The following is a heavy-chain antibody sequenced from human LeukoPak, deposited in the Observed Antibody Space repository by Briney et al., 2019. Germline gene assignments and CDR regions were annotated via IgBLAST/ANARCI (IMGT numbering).Heavy chain of an antibody. CDR3: ARVSPQYCSSTSCFFDY. D-gene: IGHD2-2*01. CDR1: GYTFSGYY. J-gene: IGHJ4*02. V-gene: IGHV1-2*02. CDR2: INPNSGGT. Sequence: ASVKVSCKASGYTFSGYYMHWVRQAPGQGLEWMGWINPNSGGTNYAQKFQGRVTMTRDTSISTAYMELSRLRSDDTAVYYCARVSPQYCSSTSCFFDYWGQGTLVTVSS.